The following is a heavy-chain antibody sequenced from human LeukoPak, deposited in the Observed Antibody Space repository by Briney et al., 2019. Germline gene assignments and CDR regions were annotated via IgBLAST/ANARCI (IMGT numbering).Heavy chain of an antibody. V-gene: IGHV5-51*01. CDR2: IYPDYSRT. D-gene: IGHD4/OR15-4a*01. J-gene: IGHJ4*02. Sequence: GESLKISCKGSGYRFTKSWIGWVRQMPGKGLEWLGIIYPDYSRTRYSPSFQGQVTVSVDKSISTAYLQWSSLKASDTDMYYCARPSYGASDYWGQGTLVTVSS. CDR1: GYRFTKSW. CDR3: ARPSYGASDY.